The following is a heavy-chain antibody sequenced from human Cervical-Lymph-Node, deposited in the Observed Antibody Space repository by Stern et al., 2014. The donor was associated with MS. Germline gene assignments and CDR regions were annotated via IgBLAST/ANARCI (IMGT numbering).Heavy chain of an antibody. CDR3: ARDPSFKYTSISYRDFDL. D-gene: IGHD6-13*01. V-gene: IGHV4-59*01. CDR2: IYYGGGT. Sequence: QVHLQESGPGLVKPSETLTLTCTVSGGSITTYYWTWIRQFPGKGLEWIGSIYYGGGTSYNPSLKSRVTISLDTSKNQFSLNVRSVTAADTAVYYCARDPSFKYTSISYRDFDLWGRGTLVTVSS. CDR1: GGSITTYY. J-gene: IGHJ2*01.